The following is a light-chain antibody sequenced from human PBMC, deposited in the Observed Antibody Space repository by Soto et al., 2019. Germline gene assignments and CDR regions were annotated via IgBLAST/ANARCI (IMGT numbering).Light chain of an antibody. CDR1: SSDVGAYNS. CDR3: SSYAGNHHLV. V-gene: IGLV2-8*01. J-gene: IGLJ2*01. Sequence: QSALTQPPSASGSPGQSVTISCTGTSSDVGAYNSVSWYQQYPGKAPKLMICEDTERPSGVPDRFSGSKSGNTASLTVSGLQAEDEADYYCSSYAGNHHLVFGGGTKVTVL. CDR2: EDT.